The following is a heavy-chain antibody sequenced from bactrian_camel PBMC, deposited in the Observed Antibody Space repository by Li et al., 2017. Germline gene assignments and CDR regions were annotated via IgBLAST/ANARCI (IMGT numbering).Heavy chain of an antibody. CDR1: GITEGTNC. CDR3: AEGRGSRGEHCYSLNY. CDR2: IMILGATT. J-gene: IGHJ4*01. D-gene: IGHD6*01. V-gene: IGHV3S40*01. Sequence: DVQLVESGGGSVQAGGSLRLSCEVSGITEGTNCIGWFRQDPGKEREGVAAIMILGATTYYADSVKGRFTISQDSARNTVYLQMNNLQPEDTATYYCAEGRGSRGEHCYSLNYCGQGTQVTVS.